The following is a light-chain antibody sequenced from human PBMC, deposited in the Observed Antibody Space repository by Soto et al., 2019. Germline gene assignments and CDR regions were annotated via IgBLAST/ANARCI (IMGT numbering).Light chain of an antibody. CDR1: SSDIGGYNY. CDR3: CSYAGSSAHVV. V-gene: IGLV2-14*01. J-gene: IGLJ2*01. Sequence: QSALTQPASVSGSPGQSITISCTGTSSDIGGYNYVSWYQQHPGKAPKLIIYEVSNRPSGVSNRFSGSKSGNTASLTISGLQAEDEADYYCCSYAGSSAHVVFGGGTKLTVL. CDR2: EVS.